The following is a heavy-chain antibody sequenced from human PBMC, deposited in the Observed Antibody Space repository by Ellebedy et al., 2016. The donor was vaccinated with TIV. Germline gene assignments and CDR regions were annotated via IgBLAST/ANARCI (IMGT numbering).Heavy chain of an antibody. CDR3: ARALASQWYGAYYFDY. J-gene: IGHJ4*02. CDR1: GFTFSSYW. D-gene: IGHD4/OR15-4a*01. CDR2: IKEDGSEK. V-gene: IGHV3-7*01. Sequence: PGGSLRLSCVASGFTFSSYWMSWVRQAPGKGPEWVANIKEDGSEKYYVDSVKGRLTISRDNAKNSLDLQMNSLRAEDTAVYYCARALASQWYGAYYFDYWGQGTLVTVSS.